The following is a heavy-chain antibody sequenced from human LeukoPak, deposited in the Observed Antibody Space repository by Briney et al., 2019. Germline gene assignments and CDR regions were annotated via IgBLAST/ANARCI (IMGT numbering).Heavy chain of an antibody. D-gene: IGHD2-2*01. Sequence: GGSLRLSCAASGFTFSSYAMSWVRQAPGKGLEWVSAISGSGGSTYYADSVKGRFTISRDNSKNTLYLQMNSLRAEDTAVYYCAKDLVYCSSTSCQRSYYYYYGMDVWGQGTTVTVS. CDR2: ISGSGGST. J-gene: IGHJ6*02. V-gene: IGHV3-23*01. CDR1: GFTFSSYA. CDR3: AKDLVYCSSTSCQRSYYYYYGMDV.